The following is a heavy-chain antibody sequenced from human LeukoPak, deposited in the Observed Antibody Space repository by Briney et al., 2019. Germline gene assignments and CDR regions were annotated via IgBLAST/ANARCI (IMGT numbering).Heavy chain of an antibody. J-gene: IGHJ4*02. CDR1: GFTFSSYA. CDR2: IYYSGST. Sequence: GSLRLSCVASGFTFSSYAMSWIRQPPGKGLEWIGYIYYSGSTNYNPSLKSRVTISVDTSKNQFSLKLNSVTAADTAVYYCARQRLAWFGESNSGFDYWGQGSLVTVSS. V-gene: IGHV4-59*08. CDR3: ARQRLAWFGESNSGFDY. D-gene: IGHD3-10*01.